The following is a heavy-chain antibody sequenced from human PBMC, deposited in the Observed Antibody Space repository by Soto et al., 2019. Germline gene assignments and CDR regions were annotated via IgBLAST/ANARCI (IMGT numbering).Heavy chain of an antibody. CDR3: AKRTAVSTWGESDY. D-gene: IGHD4-17*01. Sequence: QVQVMQSGAEVKKPGDSVKVSCKTSGYIFSDYGINWVRQAPGQGLEWMGWISGYSGNANLAQKLQGRATMTTDKSTLTAYMESRRLRSEETAVYYCAKRTAVSTWGESDYWGQGTLVTVSS. V-gene: IGHV1-18*04. CDR1: GYIFSDYG. J-gene: IGHJ4*02. CDR2: ISGYSGNA.